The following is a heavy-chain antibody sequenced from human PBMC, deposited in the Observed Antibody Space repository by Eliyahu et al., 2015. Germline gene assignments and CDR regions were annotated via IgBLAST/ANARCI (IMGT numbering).Heavy chain of an antibody. CDR1: EFSFNDAW. CDR3: STSSRRGLSAFDV. V-gene: IGHV3-15*01. Sequence: EVQLVESGGGLVKPGESLRLSCAASEFSFNDAWMSWVRQAPGKGLEWVGRIKNKGDGGTADYAAPVKGRFTISRDDSKNTLYLQMNSLKTEDTAVYYCSTSSRRGLSAFDVWGQGTMVTVSS. D-gene: IGHD1-14*01. J-gene: IGHJ3*01. CDR2: IKNKGDGGTA.